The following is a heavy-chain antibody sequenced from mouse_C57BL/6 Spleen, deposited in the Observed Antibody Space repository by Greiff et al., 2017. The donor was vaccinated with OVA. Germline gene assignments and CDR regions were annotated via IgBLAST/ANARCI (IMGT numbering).Heavy chain of an antibody. D-gene: IGHD1-1*01. CDR1: GFSLTSYG. Sequence: VQLQQSGPGLVQPSQSLSITCTVSGFSLTSYGVHWVRQSPGKGLEWLGVIWSGGSTDYNAAFMSRLGITKDNSKSQVFCKMNSLQAADTALYYCGGRADDGGVDYWGQGTTVTVSA. CDR3: GGRADDGGVDY. V-gene: IGHV2-5*01. J-gene: IGHJ2*01. CDR2: IWSGGST.